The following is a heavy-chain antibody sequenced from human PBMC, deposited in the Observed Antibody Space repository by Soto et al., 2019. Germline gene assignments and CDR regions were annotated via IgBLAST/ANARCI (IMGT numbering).Heavy chain of an antibody. CDR3: ARGSFGVVHFDI. Sequence: SETLSLTCTVSGGSISSYYWSWIRQPPGKGLEWIGYIYYSGSTNYNPSLKSRVTISVDTSKNQFSLKLSSVTAADTAVYYCARGSFGVVHFDIWGQGTMVTVSS. CDR1: GGSISSYY. D-gene: IGHD3-3*01. J-gene: IGHJ3*02. V-gene: IGHV4-59*01. CDR2: IYYSGST.